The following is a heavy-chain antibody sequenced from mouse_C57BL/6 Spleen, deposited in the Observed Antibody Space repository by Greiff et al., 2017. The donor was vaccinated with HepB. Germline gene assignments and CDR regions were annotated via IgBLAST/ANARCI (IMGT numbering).Heavy chain of an antibody. CDR1: GYTFTSYW. CDR2: IDPSDSYT. J-gene: IGHJ2*01. V-gene: IGHV1-69*01. D-gene: IGHD1-1*01. CDR3: ARRGLLRSFDY. Sequence: VQLQQSGAELVMPGASVKLSCKASGYTFTSYWMHWVKQRPGQGLEWIGEIDPSDSYTNYNQKFKGKSTLTVDKSSSTAYMQLSSLTSEDSAVYYCARRGLLRSFDYWGQGTTLTVSS.